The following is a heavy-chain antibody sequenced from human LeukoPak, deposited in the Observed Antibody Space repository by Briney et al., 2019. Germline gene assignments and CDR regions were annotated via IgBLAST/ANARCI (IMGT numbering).Heavy chain of an antibody. CDR1: GFTFSSYS. J-gene: IGHJ4*02. Sequence: GGSLRLSCAASGFTFSSYSMNWVRQAPGKGLEWVSYIDSSSGTIYYADSVKGRFTISRDSAKNSLYLQMNSLRAEDTAVYYCARHRPYVWGRYREIDYWGQGTLVTVSS. CDR3: ARHRPYVWGRYREIDY. D-gene: IGHD3-16*02. CDR2: IDSSSGTI. V-gene: IGHV3-48*01.